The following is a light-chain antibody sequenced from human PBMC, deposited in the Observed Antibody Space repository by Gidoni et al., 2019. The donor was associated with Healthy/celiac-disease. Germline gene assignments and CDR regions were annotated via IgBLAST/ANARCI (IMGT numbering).Light chain of an antibody. Sequence: SYELTQPPSVSVSPGQTASLTCSGDKLGDKYACWYQQKPGQSPVLVIYQDSKRPSVIPERFSGSNSGNTATLTISGTQAMDEADYYCQAWDSSTVVFGGGTKLTVL. CDR2: QDS. CDR3: QAWDSSTVV. V-gene: IGLV3-1*01. CDR1: KLGDKY. J-gene: IGLJ2*01.